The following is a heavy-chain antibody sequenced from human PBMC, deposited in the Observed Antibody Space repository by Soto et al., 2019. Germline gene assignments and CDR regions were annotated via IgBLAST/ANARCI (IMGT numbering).Heavy chain of an antibody. CDR2: INPSGGSI. D-gene: IGHD3-16*02. CDR3: AKDHDYVWGNYRYAADY. Sequence: ASVKVSCKTSGYTFINYYIHWMRQAPGQGLEWMGMINPSGGSISSAQKFQARLTMTRDTSTSTVYMELSRLKSEDTAMYYCAKDHDYVWGNYRYAADYWGQGTQVTVSS. CDR1: GYTFINYY. V-gene: IGHV1-46*01. J-gene: IGHJ4*02.